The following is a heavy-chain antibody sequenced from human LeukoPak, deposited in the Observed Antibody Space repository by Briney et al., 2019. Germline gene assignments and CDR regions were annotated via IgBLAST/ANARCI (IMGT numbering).Heavy chain of an antibody. CDR1: GFTFSRYG. J-gene: IGHJ4*02. Sequence: PGGSLRLSCAASGFTFSRYGMHWVRDAPGKGLEGVAFIRYDGSNKYYTDSVKGRFTISRDNSKNTLYLQMHSLRAEDTAVYYCANDQYSSSYYFDYWGQGTLVTVSS. D-gene: IGHD6-6*01. V-gene: IGHV3-30*02. CDR2: IRYDGSNK. CDR3: ANDQYSSSYYFDY.